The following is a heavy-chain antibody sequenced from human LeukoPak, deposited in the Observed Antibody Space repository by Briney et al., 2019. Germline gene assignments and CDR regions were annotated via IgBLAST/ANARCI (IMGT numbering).Heavy chain of an antibody. CDR1: GFTFSSYA. V-gene: IGHV3-23*01. D-gene: IGHD3-10*01. Sequence: GGSLRLSCAASGFTFSSYAMSWVRQAPGKGLEWVSSITANGGGTYYADSVKGRFSISRDNSRNTPYLQLTSLRAEDTAVYYCAKLTSDTMVRGVTPDYWGQGTLVTVSS. J-gene: IGHJ4*02. CDR3: AKLTSDTMVRGVTPDY. CDR2: ITANGGGT.